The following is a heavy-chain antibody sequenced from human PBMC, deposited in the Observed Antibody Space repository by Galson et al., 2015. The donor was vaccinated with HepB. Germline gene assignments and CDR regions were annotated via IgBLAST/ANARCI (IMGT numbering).Heavy chain of an antibody. D-gene: IGHD5-12*01. V-gene: IGHV3-15*01. Sequence: SLRLSCAASGFTFSNAWMSWVRQAPGKGLEWVGRIKSKTDGGTTDYAAPVKGRFTISRDDSKNTLYLQMNSLKTEDTAVYYCTPTFIVATGSWFDPWGRGTLVTVSS. CDR2: IKSKTDGGTT. CDR1: GFTFSNAW. CDR3: TPTFIVATGSWFDP. J-gene: IGHJ5*02.